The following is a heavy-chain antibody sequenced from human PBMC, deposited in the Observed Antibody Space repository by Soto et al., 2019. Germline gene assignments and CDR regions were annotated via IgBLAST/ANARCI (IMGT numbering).Heavy chain of an antibody. CDR3: AYSPQVTGTTYYFES. Sequence: QITLKESGPTLVKPTQTLTLTCNLSGFSLSTSGVGVGWFRQPPGTALEWLALLYWGDDKRYRPSLKNRLTVTKDTSENQVVLTMTNLDPVDTATYFCAYSPQVTGTTYYFESWAQGTQVTVSS. CDR2: LYWGDDK. D-gene: IGHD4-17*01. CDR1: GFSLSTSGVG. J-gene: IGHJ4*02. V-gene: IGHV2-5*02.